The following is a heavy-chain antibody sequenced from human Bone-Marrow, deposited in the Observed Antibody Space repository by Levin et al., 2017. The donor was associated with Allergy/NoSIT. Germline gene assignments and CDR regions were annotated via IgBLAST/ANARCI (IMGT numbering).Heavy chain of an antibody. CDR3: ARVPRTPMVRGVIGWFVP. J-gene: IGHJ5*02. V-gene: IGHV1-2*02. Sequence: GESLKISCKASGYTFTGYYMHWVRQAPGQGLEWMGWINPNSGGTNYAQKFQGRVTMTRDTSISTAYMELSRVRSDDTAVYYCARVPRTPMVRGVIGWFVPWGQGTLVTVSS. CDR2: INPNSGGT. D-gene: IGHD3-10*01. CDR1: GYTFTGYY.